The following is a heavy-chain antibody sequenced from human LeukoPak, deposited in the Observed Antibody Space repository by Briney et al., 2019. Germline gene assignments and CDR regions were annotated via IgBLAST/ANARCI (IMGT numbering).Heavy chain of an antibody. CDR1: GGSVSRSPYY. D-gene: IGHD6-19*01. V-gene: IGHV4-39*07. CDR2: IYYSGST. J-gene: IGHJ4*02. Sequence: PSETLSLTCTVSGGSVSRSPYYWGWIRQPPGKGLEWIGNIYYSGSTYYNPSLKSRVTISVDTSKNQFSLKLSSVTAADTAVYYCARGFSRFYSSGWSFDYWGQGTLVTVSS. CDR3: ARGFSRFYSSGWSFDY.